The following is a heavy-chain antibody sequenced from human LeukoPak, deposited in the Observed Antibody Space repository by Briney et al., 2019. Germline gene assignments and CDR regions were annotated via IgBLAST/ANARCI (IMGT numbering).Heavy chain of an antibody. D-gene: IGHD6-19*01. J-gene: IGHJ4*02. Sequence: ASVKVSCKASGYTFVGYYMHWVRQAPGQGLEWMGWLNPNSGVTNYAQKFQGRVTMTRDTSISTAYMELSSLRSDDTAVYYCASHLQEIAVAVFDYWGQGTLVTVSS. CDR3: ASHLQEIAVAVFDY. CDR2: LNPNSGVT. CDR1: GYTFVGYY. V-gene: IGHV1-2*02.